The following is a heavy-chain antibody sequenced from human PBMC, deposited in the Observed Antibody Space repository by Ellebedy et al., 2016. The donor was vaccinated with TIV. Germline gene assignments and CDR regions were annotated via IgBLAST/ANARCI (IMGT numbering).Heavy chain of an antibody. D-gene: IGHD1-26*01. CDR1: GFSFSSYW. J-gene: IGHJ4*02. V-gene: IGHV3-74*01. CDR2: ITSDGSST. Sequence: GESLKISCAASGFSFSSYWMHWVRQGPGKGLVWVSRITSDGSSTSYADSVKGRFTISRDNAKNTLYLQMNSLRAEDTAVYYCAKGGSYVIDYWGQGTLVTVSS. CDR3: AKGGSYVIDY.